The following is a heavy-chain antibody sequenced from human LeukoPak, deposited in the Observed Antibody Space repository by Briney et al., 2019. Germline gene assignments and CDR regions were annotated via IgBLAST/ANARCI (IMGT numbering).Heavy chain of an antibody. J-gene: IGHJ5*02. Sequence: PGGSRRPSCAASGFTFSAYSMNWVRQTPGKGLEWVSYISSSSSTIYYADSVKGRFTISRDNAKNSLYLQMNSLRDEDTAVYYCAREITMIVAPWGQGTLVTVSS. D-gene: IGHD3-22*01. CDR2: ISSSSSTI. CDR3: AREITMIVAP. CDR1: GFTFSAYS. V-gene: IGHV3-48*02.